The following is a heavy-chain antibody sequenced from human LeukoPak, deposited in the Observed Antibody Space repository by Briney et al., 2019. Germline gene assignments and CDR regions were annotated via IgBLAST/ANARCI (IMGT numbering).Heavy chain of an antibody. CDR1: GFTSSTYG. D-gene: IGHD1-1*01. J-gene: IGHJ6*02. V-gene: IGHV3-23*01. CDR3: AKGSRTGQFPMDV. CDR2: IFGGAGYT. Sequence: GGALRVSCAASGFTSSTYGVSWVRQAPGKGLQWVSAIFGGAGYTFYADSVKGRFTISRDNSWNSLYLQMNSLRDDDTAVYYCAKGSRTGQFPMDVWGQGTTVTVSS.